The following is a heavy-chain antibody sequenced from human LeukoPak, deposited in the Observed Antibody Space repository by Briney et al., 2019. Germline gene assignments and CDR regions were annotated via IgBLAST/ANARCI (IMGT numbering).Heavy chain of an antibody. Sequence: SETLSLTCAVYGGSFSGYYWSWIRQPPGKGLEWIGYIYYSGSTNYNPSLKSRVTISVDTSKNQFSLKLSSVTAADTAVYYCARMSRLYSSSSQIDYWGQGTLVTVSS. J-gene: IGHJ4*02. D-gene: IGHD6-6*01. CDR2: IYYSGST. CDR1: GGSFSGYY. V-gene: IGHV4-59*12. CDR3: ARMSRLYSSSSQIDY.